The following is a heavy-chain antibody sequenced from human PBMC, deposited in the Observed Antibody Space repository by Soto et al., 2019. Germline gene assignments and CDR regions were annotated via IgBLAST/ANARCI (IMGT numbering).Heavy chain of an antibody. CDR1: GFTFSDYY. CDR2: ISSSGNTI. CDR3: ARDGRWFGEWCDS. V-gene: IGHV3-11*01. D-gene: IGHD3-10*01. Sequence: QVQLVESGGGLVKPGGSLRLSCAASGFTFSDYYMSWIRQAPGKGLEWVSYISSSGNTIYYADSVKGRFTISRDNAKNPLHLLMDSGRAEDTGVDYGARDGRWFGEWCDSWGQGTLVTVAA. J-gene: IGHJ5*01.